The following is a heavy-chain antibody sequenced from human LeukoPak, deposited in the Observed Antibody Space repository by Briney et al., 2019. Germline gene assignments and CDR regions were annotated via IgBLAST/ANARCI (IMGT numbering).Heavy chain of an antibody. CDR2: IYTSGST. Sequence: SETLSLTCTVSGGSISSYYWSWIRQPAGKGLEWIGRIYTSGSTNYNPSLKSRVTMSVDTSKNQFSLKLSSVTAADTAVYYCARDLNNWNPNWFDPWGQGTLVTVSS. V-gene: IGHV4-4*07. J-gene: IGHJ5*02. CDR3: ARDLNNWNPNWFDP. CDR1: GGSISSYY. D-gene: IGHD1-20*01.